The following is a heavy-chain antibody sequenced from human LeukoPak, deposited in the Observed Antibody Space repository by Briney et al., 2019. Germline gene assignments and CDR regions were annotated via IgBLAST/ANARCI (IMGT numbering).Heavy chain of an antibody. Sequence: ASVKVSCKVSGYTLTELSMHWVRQAPGKGLEWMGGFDPEDGETIYAQKFQGRVTMTEDTSTDTAYMELSSLRSEDTAVYYCATAPTFKQRFGELLSWGQGTLVTVSS. J-gene: IGHJ4*02. CDR1: GYTLTELS. D-gene: IGHD3-10*01. V-gene: IGHV1-24*01. CDR3: ATAPTFKQRFGELLS. CDR2: FDPEDGET.